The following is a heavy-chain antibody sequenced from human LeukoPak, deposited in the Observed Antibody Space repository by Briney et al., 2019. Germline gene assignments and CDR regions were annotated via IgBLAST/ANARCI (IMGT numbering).Heavy chain of an antibody. D-gene: IGHD3-9*01. CDR2: INHSGST. J-gene: IGHJ5*02. CDR1: GGSFSGYY. V-gene: IGHV4-34*01. CDR3: ARGASLRYFDWVPTNWFDP. Sequence: SETLSLTCAVYGGSFSGYYWSWIRQPPGKGLEWIGEINHSGSTNYNPSLKSRVTISVDTSKNQFSLKLSSVTAADTAVYYCARGASLRYFDWVPTNWFDPWGQGTLVTVSS.